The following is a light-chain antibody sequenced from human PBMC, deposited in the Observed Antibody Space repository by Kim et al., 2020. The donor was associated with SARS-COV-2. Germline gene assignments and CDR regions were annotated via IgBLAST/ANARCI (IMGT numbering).Light chain of an antibody. Sequence: QSALTQPASVSGSPGQSITISCIGTSSDVGNYNYVSWYQQHPGKAPKLMIYDVNNRPSGVSNRFSGSKSGNTASLTVSGLQAEDEADYYCSSYAGSNNVFGTGTKVTVL. V-gene: IGLV2-14*01. CDR1: SSDVGNYNY. CDR2: DVN. J-gene: IGLJ1*01. CDR3: SSYAGSNNV.